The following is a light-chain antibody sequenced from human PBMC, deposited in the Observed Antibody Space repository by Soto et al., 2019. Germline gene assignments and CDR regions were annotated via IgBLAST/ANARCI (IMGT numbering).Light chain of an antibody. CDR3: QQTYSTPTWT. V-gene: IGKV1-39*01. CDR2: AAS. Sequence: DIQMTQSPSSLSASVGDIVTISFRASQSISDYLTWYQQKPGKAPKLLIYAASSLQSGVPSRFSGSGSGTDFTLTISSLQPEDFATYYCQQTYSTPTWTFGQGTKVDIK. CDR1: QSISDY. J-gene: IGKJ1*01.